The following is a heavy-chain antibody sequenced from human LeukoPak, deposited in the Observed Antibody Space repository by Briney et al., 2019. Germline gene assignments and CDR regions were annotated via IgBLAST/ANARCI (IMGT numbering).Heavy chain of an antibody. V-gene: IGHV3-49*04. CDR1: GFTFSSYS. CDR2: IRSKAYGGTT. J-gene: IGHJ4*02. Sequence: GGSLRLSCAASGFTFSSYSMNWVRQAPGKGLEWVGFIRSKAYGGTTEYAASVKGRFTISRDDSKSIAYLQMNSLSTEDTAMYYCTRDGPYGGKDYWGQGTLVTVSS. CDR3: TRDGPYGGKDY. D-gene: IGHD4-23*01.